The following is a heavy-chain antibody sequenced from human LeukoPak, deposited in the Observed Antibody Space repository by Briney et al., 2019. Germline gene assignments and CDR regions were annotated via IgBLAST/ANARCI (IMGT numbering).Heavy chain of an antibody. CDR2: ISAYKGNT. Sequence: ASVKVSCKASGYTFTSYGISWVRQAPGQGLEWMGWISAYKGNTNYAQKLQGRVTMTTDTSTSTAYMELRSLRSDDTAVYYCARDGYYYGSGSYQSIDYWGQGTLVTVSS. J-gene: IGHJ4*02. CDR3: ARDGYYYGSGSYQSIDY. D-gene: IGHD3-10*01. CDR1: GYTFTSYG. V-gene: IGHV1-18*01.